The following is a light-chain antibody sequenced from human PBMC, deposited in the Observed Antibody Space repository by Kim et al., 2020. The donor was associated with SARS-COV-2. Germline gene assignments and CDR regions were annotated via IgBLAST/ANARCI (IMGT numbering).Light chain of an antibody. CDR3: QEWDSRTWV. CDR2: EDT. Sequence: VYTGQKASIKCSGDKLGDKYVGWYQQKPGQSLVLVIYEDTKRHSGIHERFSGSNSGNTATLTISGTEAMDEADDYCQEWDSRTWVFGGGTKLTVL. CDR1: KLGDKY. J-gene: IGLJ2*01. V-gene: IGLV3-1*01.